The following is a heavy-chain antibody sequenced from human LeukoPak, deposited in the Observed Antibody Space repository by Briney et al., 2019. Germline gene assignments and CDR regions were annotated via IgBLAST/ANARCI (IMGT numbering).Heavy chain of an antibody. V-gene: IGHV3-21*01. CDR3: AREGIVVLPYYFDY. CDR1: GFTFSDYT. Sequence: GGSLRLSCAASGFTFSDYTMNWVRQAPGKGLEWVSSITSGSNYIYYADSVKGRFTISRDNAKNSLSLQMNSLRAGDTAVYYCAREGIVVLPYYFDYWGQGSLVTVSS. CDR2: ITSGSNYI. D-gene: IGHD3-10*01. J-gene: IGHJ4*02.